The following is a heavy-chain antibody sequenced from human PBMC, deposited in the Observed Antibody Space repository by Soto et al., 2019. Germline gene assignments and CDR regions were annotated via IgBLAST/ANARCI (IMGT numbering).Heavy chain of an antibody. D-gene: IGHD2-15*01. Sequence: EVQLLESGGGLVQPGGSLRLSCAASGFTFSSYAMSWVRQAPGKGLEWVSAISGSGGSTYYADSVKGRFTISRDNSKNTLYLRMNSLRAEDTAVYYCAKGGGYCSGGSCRIDYWGQGTLVTVSS. J-gene: IGHJ4*02. CDR2: ISGSGGST. CDR1: GFTFSSYA. V-gene: IGHV3-23*01. CDR3: AKGGGYCSGGSCRIDY.